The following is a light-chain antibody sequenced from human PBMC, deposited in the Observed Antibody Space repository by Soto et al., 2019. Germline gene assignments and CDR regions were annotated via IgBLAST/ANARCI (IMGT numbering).Light chain of an antibody. CDR1: SSDIGGYNY. CDR2: DVR. V-gene: IGLV2-14*01. J-gene: IGLJ2*01. Sequence: QSALTQPASVSGSPGQSITISCTATSSDIGGYNYISWYQQLPGKAPKFIIYDVRNRPAGVSNRFSGSRSGNTASLTISGLQPEDEADHYCSSYTSSSTVIFGGGTKLTVL. CDR3: SSYTSSSTVI.